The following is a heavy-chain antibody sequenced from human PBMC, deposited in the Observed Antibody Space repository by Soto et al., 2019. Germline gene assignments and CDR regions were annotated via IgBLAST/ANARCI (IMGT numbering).Heavy chain of an antibody. CDR2: IYYRGNT. J-gene: IGHJ4*02. CDR1: GDSINSDKYY. D-gene: IGHD3-9*01. V-gene: IGHV4-39*01. CDR3: ARLEGLATISYYFDF. Sequence: ASETLSLTCSVSGDSINSDKYYWGWIRQPPGKGLEWIGSIYYRGNTYYNPSLQTRVTISLDKSKSQFSLKLNSVTAADSAVYFCARLEGLATISYYFDFWGQGALVIVSS.